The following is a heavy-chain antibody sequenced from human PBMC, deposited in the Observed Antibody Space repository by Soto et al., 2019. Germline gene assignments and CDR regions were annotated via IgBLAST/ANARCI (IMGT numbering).Heavy chain of an antibody. CDR1: GYTFTSYA. Sequence: GASVKVSCKASGYTFTSYAMHWVRQAPGQRLEWMGWINAGNGNTKYSQKFQGRVTITRDTSASTAYMELSSLRSEDTAVYYCARDWPGIAAAGTVFDYWGQGTLVTVSS. CDR3: ARDWPGIAAAGTVFDY. V-gene: IGHV1-3*01. J-gene: IGHJ4*02. D-gene: IGHD6-13*01. CDR2: INAGNGNT.